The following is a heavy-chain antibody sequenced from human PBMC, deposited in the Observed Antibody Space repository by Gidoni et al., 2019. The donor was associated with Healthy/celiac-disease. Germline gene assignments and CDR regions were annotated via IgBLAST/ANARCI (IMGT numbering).Heavy chain of an antibody. CDR1: GFTFDDYA. CDR2: ISWNSGSI. D-gene: IGHD3-9*01. V-gene: IGHV3-9*01. J-gene: IGHJ4*02. Sequence: EVQLVESGGGLVQPGRSLRLSCAASGFTFDDYAMHWVRQAPGKGLEWVSGISWNSGSIGYADSVKGRFTISRDNAKNSLYLQMNSLRAEDTALYYCAKDRQTGYYGTFDYWGQGTLVTVSS. CDR3: AKDRQTGYYGTFDY.